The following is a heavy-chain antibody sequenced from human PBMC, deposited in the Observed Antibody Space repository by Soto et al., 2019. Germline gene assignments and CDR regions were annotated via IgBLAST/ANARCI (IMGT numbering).Heavy chain of an antibody. J-gene: IGHJ4*02. D-gene: IGHD3-10*01. Sequence: PSETLSLTCTVSGGSISSYYWSWIRQPPGKGLEWIGYIYYSGSTNYNPSLKSRVTISVDTSKNQFSLKLSSVTAADTAVYYCARLPYGSGRPLDYWGQRTLVTVSS. CDR2: IYYSGST. CDR3: ARLPYGSGRPLDY. CDR1: GGSISSYY. V-gene: IGHV4-59*08.